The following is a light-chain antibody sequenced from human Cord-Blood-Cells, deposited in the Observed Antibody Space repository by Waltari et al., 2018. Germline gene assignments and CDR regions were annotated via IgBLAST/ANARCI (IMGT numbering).Light chain of an antibody. CDR1: QIISSY. J-gene: IGKJ4*01. CDR3: QQSYSTPLA. Sequence: DIQMTQSTSSLSASVGARITITFRASQIISSYLNWYQQKPGKAPKLLIYAASSLQSGVPSRFIGSGSGTDFTLTISSLQPEDFATYYCQQSYSTPLAFGGGTKVEIK. V-gene: IGKV1-39*01. CDR2: AAS.